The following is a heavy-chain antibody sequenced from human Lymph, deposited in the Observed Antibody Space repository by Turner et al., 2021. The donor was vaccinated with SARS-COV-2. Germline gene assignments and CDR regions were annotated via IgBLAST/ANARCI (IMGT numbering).Heavy chain of an antibody. Sequence: QVQLVQSGAEVKKPGSSVKVSCKASGGTFSSYAISWVRQAPGQGLEGRGGIIPSRRIETYAEKGQGRVTMTAYKSTSTAKMVWISVRAEDTVGFYCARVVGGFGELGYYYYYGMDVWGQGTTVTVSS. V-gene: IGHV1-69*10. CDR1: GGTFSSYA. CDR3: ARVVGGFGELGYYYYYGMDV. D-gene: IGHD3-10*01. J-gene: IGHJ6*02. CDR2: IIPSRRIE.